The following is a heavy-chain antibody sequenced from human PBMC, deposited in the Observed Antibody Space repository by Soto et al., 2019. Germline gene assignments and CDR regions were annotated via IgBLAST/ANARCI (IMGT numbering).Heavy chain of an antibody. J-gene: IGHJ4*02. CDR1: GFTFSSYA. V-gene: IGHV3-23*01. D-gene: IGHD6-13*01. CDR2: ISGSGGST. Sequence: GGSLRLSCAASGFTFSSYAMNWVRQAPGKGLEWVSGISGSGGSTYYADSVKGRFTISRDNSKNTVDLQMNSLSADDTAVYYCAKDLYSRSTHYFVYWGQGTLVTVSS. CDR3: AKDLYSRSTHYFVY.